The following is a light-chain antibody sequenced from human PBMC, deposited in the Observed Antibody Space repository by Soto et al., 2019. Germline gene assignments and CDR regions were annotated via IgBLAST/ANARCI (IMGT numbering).Light chain of an antibody. CDR1: QSIASF. J-gene: IGKJ1*01. CDR2: AAS. CDR3: QQSYNTPRT. Sequence: DIQVAQSPSSLSASVGDRVTITCRTSQSIASFINWYQQKPGKAPNLLIYAASTLYSGVPSRFSGSGSGTDFALTITNVQPEDFGTYYCQQSYNTPRTFGRGTKVEIK. V-gene: IGKV1-39*01.